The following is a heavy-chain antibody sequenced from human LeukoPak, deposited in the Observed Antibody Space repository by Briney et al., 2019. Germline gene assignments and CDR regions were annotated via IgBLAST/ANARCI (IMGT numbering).Heavy chain of an antibody. J-gene: IGHJ4*02. CDR1: GFVFSNNW. CDR3: GKDLSWGSTDY. D-gene: IGHD6-13*01. V-gene: IGHV3-74*01. CDR2: INSDGSSI. Sequence: PGGSLRLSCAASGFVFSNNWMYWVRHAPGRGLVWVSRINSDGSSIAYADFVRGRFTISRDNAKNTLFLQMNSLTVEDTAMYYCGKDLSWGSTDYWGQGTLVTVSS.